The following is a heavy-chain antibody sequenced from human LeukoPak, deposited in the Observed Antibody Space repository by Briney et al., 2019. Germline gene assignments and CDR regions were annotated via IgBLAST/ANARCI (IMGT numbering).Heavy chain of an antibody. D-gene: IGHD3-10*01. Sequence: GRSLRLSCAASGFTFSSYGMHWVRQAPGKGLEWVAVIWYDGSNKYYADSVKGRFTISRDNSKNTLYLQMNSLRAEDTAVYYCARSLIRWYLGYWGQGTLVTVSS. J-gene: IGHJ4*02. CDR1: GFTFSSYG. V-gene: IGHV3-33*08. CDR2: IWYDGSNK. CDR3: ARSLIRWYLGY.